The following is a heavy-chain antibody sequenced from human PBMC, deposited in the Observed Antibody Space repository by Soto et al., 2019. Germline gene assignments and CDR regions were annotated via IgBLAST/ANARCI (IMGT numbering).Heavy chain of an antibody. CDR2: IYYSGST. CDR1: GGSISSSNYY. Sequence: SETLSLTCTVSGGSISSSNYYWGWIRQPPGKGLEWIGSIYYSGSTYYNPSLKSRVTISVDTSKNQFSLKLSSVNAADTAVYYCARLRAYYDSSGYPGYYFDYWGQGTLVTVS. D-gene: IGHD3-22*01. V-gene: IGHV4-39*01. J-gene: IGHJ4*02. CDR3: ARLRAYYDSSGYPGYYFDY.